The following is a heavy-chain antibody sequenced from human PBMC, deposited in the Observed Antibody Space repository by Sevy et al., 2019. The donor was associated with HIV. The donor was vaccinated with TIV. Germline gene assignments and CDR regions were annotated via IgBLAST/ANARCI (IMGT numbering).Heavy chain of an antibody. J-gene: IGHJ3*02. CDR2: INPNSGVT. CDR1: GYIFSDYN. V-gene: IGHV1-2*06. D-gene: IGHD3-3*01. CDR3: LREEINGPRTLLSFDI. Sequence: ASVKVSCKTTGYIFSDYNMHWVRQAPGQGLEWMALINPNSGVTIYAHNFRGRVSVTRDTSMSTAYMELSGLTSDDTAVYYWLREEINGPRTLLSFDIWGQGKMVTVSS.